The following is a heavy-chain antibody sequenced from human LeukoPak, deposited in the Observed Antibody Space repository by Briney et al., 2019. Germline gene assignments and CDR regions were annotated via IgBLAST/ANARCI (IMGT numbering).Heavy chain of an antibody. Sequence: KPSGTLSLTCAVSGGSISSSNWWSWVRQLPGKGLEWIGEIYHSGSTNYNPSLKSRVTISVDKSKNQFSLKLSSVTAADTAVYYCACLPQSLDAFDIWGQGTMVTVSS. CDR2: IYHSGST. J-gene: IGHJ3*02. CDR1: GGSISSSNW. CDR3: ACLPQSLDAFDI. D-gene: IGHD1-14*01. V-gene: IGHV4-4*02.